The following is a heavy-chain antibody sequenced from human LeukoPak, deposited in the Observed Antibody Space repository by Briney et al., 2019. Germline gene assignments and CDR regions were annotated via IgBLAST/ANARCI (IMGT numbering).Heavy chain of an antibody. V-gene: IGHV3-21*01. CDR1: GFTLSSYS. CDR3: ARAIVRARGEFDY. CDR2: ISSSSSYI. J-gene: IGHJ4*02. D-gene: IGHD2-21*01. Sequence: GGSLRLSCAASGFTLSSYSMNWVRQAPGKGLEWVSSISSSSSYIYYADSVKGRFTISRDNAKNSLYLQMNSLRAEDTAVYYCARAIVRARGEFDYWGQGTLVTVSS.